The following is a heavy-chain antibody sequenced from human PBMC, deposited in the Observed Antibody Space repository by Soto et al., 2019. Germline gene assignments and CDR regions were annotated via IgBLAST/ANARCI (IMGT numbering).Heavy chain of an antibody. D-gene: IGHD3-22*01. J-gene: IGHJ4*02. Sequence: EVQLLESGGGLVQPGGSLRLSCAASGFTFSSYAMSWVRQAPGKGLEWVSAISGSGGSTYYADSVKGRFTISRDNSKNPLYLQMNSLRAEDTAVYYCAKGRYDYYDSSGYWLFDYWGQGTLVTVSS. V-gene: IGHV3-23*01. CDR2: ISGSGGST. CDR1: GFTFSSYA. CDR3: AKGRYDYYDSSGYWLFDY.